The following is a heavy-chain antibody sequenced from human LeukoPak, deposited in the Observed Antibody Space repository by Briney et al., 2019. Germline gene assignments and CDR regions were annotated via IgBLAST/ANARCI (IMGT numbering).Heavy chain of an antibody. CDR3: ARRRNPQRNWFDP. J-gene: IGHJ5*02. CDR1: GYTFTGYY. V-gene: IGHV1-2*02. CDR2: INPNSGGT. D-gene: IGHD1-14*01. Sequence: GASVKVSCKASGYTFTGYYMHWVRQAPGQGLEWMGWINPNSGGTNYAQKFQGRVTMTRDTSISTAYMELSRLRSDDTAVYYCARRRNPQRNWFDPWGQGTLVTVSS.